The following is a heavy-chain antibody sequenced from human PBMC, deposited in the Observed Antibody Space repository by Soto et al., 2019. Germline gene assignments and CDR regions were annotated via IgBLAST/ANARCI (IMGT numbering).Heavy chain of an antibody. Sequence: GGSLRLSCAASGFTFRRYAMHWVRQAPGKGLEYVSAISNNGGSTFYADSVQGRFIISRDNSKNTLDLQMGSLRAEDMAVYYCARVGDRDAFDIWGKGTVVTVPS. V-gene: IGHV3-64*02. CDR1: GFTFRRYA. CDR3: ARVGDRDAFDI. J-gene: IGHJ3*02. D-gene: IGHD3-16*01. CDR2: ISNNGGST.